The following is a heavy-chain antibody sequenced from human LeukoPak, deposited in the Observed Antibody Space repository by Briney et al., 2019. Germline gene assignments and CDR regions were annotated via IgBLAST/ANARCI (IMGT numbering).Heavy chain of an antibody. CDR1: GYTFTSYA. CDR2: ISGYNGNT. V-gene: IGHV1-18*01. D-gene: IGHD6-19*01. CDR3: ARGSMAVAGGY. Sequence: ASVKVSCKASGYTFTSYAVIWVRQVPGQGLEWMGWISGYNGNTKSSQSLQDRVIMTTDTSTRTAYMELRSLRSDDTAVYYCARGSMAVAGGYWGQGTLVTVSS. J-gene: IGHJ4*02.